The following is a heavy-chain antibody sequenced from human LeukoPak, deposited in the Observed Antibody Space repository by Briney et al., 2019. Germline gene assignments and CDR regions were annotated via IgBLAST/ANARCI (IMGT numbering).Heavy chain of an antibody. Sequence: PGGSLRLSCAASGFTFRSYAMTWVRQAPGKGLEWVAGSSGNFDSISYADSVKGRFTISRDNSKSTLYLQMNSLRAEDTAVYYCAEEYYDFSGALDYWGQGNLVTVSS. CDR2: SSGNFDSI. J-gene: IGHJ4*02. D-gene: IGHD3-3*01. CDR1: GFTFRSYA. V-gene: IGHV3-23*01. CDR3: AEEYYDFSGALDY.